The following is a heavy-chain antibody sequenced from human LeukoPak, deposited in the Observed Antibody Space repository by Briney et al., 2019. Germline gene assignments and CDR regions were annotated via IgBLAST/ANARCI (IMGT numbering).Heavy chain of an antibody. CDR2: IIPIFGTA. J-gene: IGHJ6*03. CDR1: GGTFSSYA. V-gene: IGHV1-69*13. D-gene: IGHD1-26*01. CDR3: ARAWELKRELYYYYYMDV. Sequence: ASVKVSCKASGGTFSSYAISWVRQAPGQGLEWMGGIIPIFGTANYAQKFQGRVTITADESTSTAYMELSSLRSEDTAVYYCARAWELKRELYYYYYMDVWGKGTTVTVSS.